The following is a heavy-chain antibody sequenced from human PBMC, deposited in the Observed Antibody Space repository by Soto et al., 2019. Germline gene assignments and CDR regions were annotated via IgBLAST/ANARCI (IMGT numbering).Heavy chain of an antibody. CDR2: IVVGSGNT. Sequence: QMQLVQSGPEVKKPGTSVKVSCKASGFTFTSSAVQWVRQARGQRLEWIGWIVVGSGNTNYAQKFQERVTITRDMSTSTAYMELSSLRSEDTAVYYCAAVGTYYDSSGYYRNFDAFDIWGQGTMVTVSS. D-gene: IGHD3-22*01. V-gene: IGHV1-58*01. CDR1: GFTFTSSA. J-gene: IGHJ3*02. CDR3: AAVGTYYDSSGYYRNFDAFDI.